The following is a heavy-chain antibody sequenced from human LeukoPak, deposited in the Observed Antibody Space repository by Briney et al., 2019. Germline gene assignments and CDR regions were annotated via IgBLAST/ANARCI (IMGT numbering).Heavy chain of an antibody. CDR1: GYTFTGYY. V-gene: IGHV1-2*02. D-gene: IGHD3-22*01. J-gene: IGHJ4*02. CDR3: ARGSSITMIVVVISGY. Sequence: ASVKVSCKAFGYTFTGYYMHWVRQAPGQGLEWMGWINPNSGGTNYAQKFQGRVTMTRDTSISTAYMELSRLRSDDTAVYYCARGSSITMIVVVISGYWGQGTLVTVSP. CDR2: INPNSGGT.